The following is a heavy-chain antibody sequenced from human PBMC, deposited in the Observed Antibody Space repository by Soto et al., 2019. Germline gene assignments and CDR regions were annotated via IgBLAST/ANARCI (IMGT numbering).Heavy chain of an antibody. CDR1: GGTFNTDG. D-gene: IGHD3-10*01. CDR2: IIPMFGTP. Sequence: QVQLVQSGADVKKSGSSVKVSCKASGGTFNTDGFNWVRQAPGQGLEWMGGIIPMFGTPNYAQKFQARVTIVADEFTRTVYMELSSRQSEDTAVYYCVRFYGSGSYSLVDNWGQGTLVTVSS. CDR3: VRFYGSGSYSLVDN. V-gene: IGHV1-69*01. J-gene: IGHJ4*02.